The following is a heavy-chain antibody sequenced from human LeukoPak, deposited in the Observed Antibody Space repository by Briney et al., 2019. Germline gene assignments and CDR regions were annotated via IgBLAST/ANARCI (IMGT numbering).Heavy chain of an antibody. J-gene: IGHJ3*02. CDR2: ISYDGSNK. CDR1: GVTSSSFS. CDR3: ARGPDWDAFDI. D-gene: IGHD3-9*01. Sequence: GGCLRLSCAVSGVTSSSFSTCWVRQAPGQGMGWVTVISYDGSNKFYTDSVKGRFTISRDNSKNTLYLQMNSLRAEDTAVYYCARGPDWDAFDIWGQGTMVTVSS. V-gene: IGHV3-30-3*01.